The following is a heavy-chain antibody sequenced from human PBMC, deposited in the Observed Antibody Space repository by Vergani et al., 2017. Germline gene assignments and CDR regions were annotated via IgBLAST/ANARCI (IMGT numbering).Heavy chain of an antibody. D-gene: IGHD6-6*01. J-gene: IGHJ3*02. Sequence: EVQLVESGGGVVRPGGSLRLSCAASGFTFDDYGMSWVRQAPGKGLEWVSGINWNGGSTDYADSVKGRFTISRDNAKNSLYLQMSSLRAEDTAWYHCARDHCSSSGDAFDIWGQGTMVTVSS. CDR3: ARDHCSSSGDAFDI. CDR1: GFTFDDYG. V-gene: IGHV3-20*01. CDR2: INWNGGST.